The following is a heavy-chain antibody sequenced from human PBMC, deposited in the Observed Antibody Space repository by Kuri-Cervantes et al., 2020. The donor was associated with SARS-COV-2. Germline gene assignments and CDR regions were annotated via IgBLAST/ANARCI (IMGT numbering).Heavy chain of an antibody. V-gene: IGHV3-48*03. CDR2: ISSSGSTI. J-gene: IGHJ6*02. Sequence: GESLKISCAASGFTFSSYEMNWVRQAPGKGLEWVSYISSSGSTIYYADSVKGRFTISRDNAKNSMYLQMNSLRAEDTAVYYCARVGPQLWPTYYYYGMDVWGQGTTVTVSS. CDR1: GFTFSSYE. CDR3: ARVGPQLWPTYYYYGMDV. D-gene: IGHD5-18*01.